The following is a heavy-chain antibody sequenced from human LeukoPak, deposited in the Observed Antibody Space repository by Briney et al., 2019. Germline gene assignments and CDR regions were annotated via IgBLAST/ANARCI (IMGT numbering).Heavy chain of an antibody. J-gene: IGHJ6*03. CDR2: INPNSGGT. V-gene: IGHV1-2*02. D-gene: IGHD3-22*01. CDR1: GYTFTGSY. CDR3: ARDLRFGVVVYYYYMDV. Sequence: APVKVSCKASGYTFTGSYMHWVRQAPGQGLEWMGWINPNSGGTNYAQKFQGRVTMTRDTSISTAYMELSRLRSDDTAVYYCARDLRFGVVVYYYYMDVWGKGTTVTISS.